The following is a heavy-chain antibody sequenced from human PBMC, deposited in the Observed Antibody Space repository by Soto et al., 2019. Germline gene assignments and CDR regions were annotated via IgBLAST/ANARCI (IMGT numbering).Heavy chain of an antibody. J-gene: IGHJ6*02. CDR1: GYTFTSYA. Sequence: GASVKVSCKASGYTFTSYAMHWVRQAPGQRLEWMGWINAGNGNTKYSQKFQGRVTITRDTSASTAYMELSSLRSEDTAVYYCARVLGGPGWYYYYGMDVRGQGTTVTVSS. CDR3: ARVLGGPGWYYYYGMDV. D-gene: IGHD6-19*01. CDR2: INAGNGNT. V-gene: IGHV1-3*01.